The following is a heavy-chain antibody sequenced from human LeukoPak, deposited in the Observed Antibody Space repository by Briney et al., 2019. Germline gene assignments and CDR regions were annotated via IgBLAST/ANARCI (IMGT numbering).Heavy chain of an antibody. CDR3: AKGVLDYYYMDV. Sequence: GGSLRLSCAASGFTFDDYAMHWVRQAPGKGLGWVSGISWNSGSIGYADSVKGRFTISRDNSKNSLYLQMNSLRAEDMALYYCAKGVLDYYYMDVWGKGTTVTVSS. CDR2: ISWNSGSI. CDR1: GFTFDDYA. V-gene: IGHV3-9*03. J-gene: IGHJ6*03.